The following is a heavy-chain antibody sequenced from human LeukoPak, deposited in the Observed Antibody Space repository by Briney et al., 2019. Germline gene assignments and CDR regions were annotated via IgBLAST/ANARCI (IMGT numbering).Heavy chain of an antibody. D-gene: IGHD2-2*01. CDR1: GLTFSSYS. CDR2: ISSRSSQI. Sequence: GGSLRLSCAASGLTFSSYSMNWVRQAPGKGLEWVSSISSRSSQIYQAGSVKGRFTISRDNAKNSLYLQMNSLRAGDTAVYFCARARCSSTSCSYYFDYWGQGTLVTVSS. V-gene: IGHV3-21*01. CDR3: ARARCSSTSCSYYFDY. J-gene: IGHJ4*02.